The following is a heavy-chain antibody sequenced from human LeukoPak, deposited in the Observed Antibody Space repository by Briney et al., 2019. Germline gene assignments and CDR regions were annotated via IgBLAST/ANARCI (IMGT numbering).Heavy chain of an antibody. V-gene: IGHV3-7*03. CDR1: GFTFSNFW. J-gene: IGHJ4*02. CDR2: IKQDGSEK. CDR3: AKEDEAGVLDY. D-gene: IGHD6-13*01. Sequence: GGSLRLSCAASGFTFSNFWMGWVRQAPGKGLEWVANIKQDGSEKRYVDPVKGRFTISRDNAKNSLYLQMNSLRAEDTAVYYCAKEDEAGVLDYWGQGTLVTVSS.